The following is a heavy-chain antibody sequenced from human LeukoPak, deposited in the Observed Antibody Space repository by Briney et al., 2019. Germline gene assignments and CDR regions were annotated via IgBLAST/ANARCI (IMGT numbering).Heavy chain of an antibody. CDR3: VRDRGIAARPDAFDI. CDR1: GYTFTSYD. V-gene: IGHV1-8*01. D-gene: IGHD6-6*01. J-gene: IGHJ3*02. Sequence: ASVKVSCKASGYTFTSYDINWVRQATGQGLEWMGWMNPNSGNTGYAQKFQGRVTMTRNTSISTAYMELSSLRSEDTAVYYCVRDRGIAARPDAFDIWGQGTMVTVSS. CDR2: MNPNSGNT.